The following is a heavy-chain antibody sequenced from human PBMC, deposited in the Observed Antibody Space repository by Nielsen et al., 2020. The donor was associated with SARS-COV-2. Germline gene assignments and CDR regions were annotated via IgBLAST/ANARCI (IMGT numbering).Heavy chain of an antibody. CDR3: ARERSREYGIDV. D-gene: IGHD1-26*01. V-gene: IGHV1-3*01. J-gene: IGHJ6*02. CDR1: GYSFTSYA. Sequence: ASMKVSCKASGYSFTSYAMHWVWQAPGQRLEWMGWINVGNGNTKYSQKFQGRVTFTRDTSASTAYMELSSLRFEDTAVYYCARERSREYGIDVWGQGTTVTVSS. CDR2: INVGNGNT.